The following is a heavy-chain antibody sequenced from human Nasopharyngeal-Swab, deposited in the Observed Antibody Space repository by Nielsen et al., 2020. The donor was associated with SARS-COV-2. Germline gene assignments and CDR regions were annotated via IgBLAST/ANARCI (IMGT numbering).Heavy chain of an antibody. D-gene: IGHD1-26*01. Sequence: GESLKISCEASGFRFSDYFMDWVRQAPGKGPEWVGRIKKKGDRYTTEYAASVKGRFTISRDDSKNSLYLQMNSLKTEDTAVYYCGRDNYYKLDYWGQGTLVTVSS. CDR3: GRDNYYKLDY. CDR1: GFRFSDYF. J-gene: IGHJ4*02. V-gene: IGHV3-72*01. CDR2: IKKKGDRYTT.